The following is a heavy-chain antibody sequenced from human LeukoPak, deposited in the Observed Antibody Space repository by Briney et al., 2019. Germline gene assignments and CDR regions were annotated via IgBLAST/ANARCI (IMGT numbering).Heavy chain of an antibody. Sequence: GGSLRLSCAASGFTFSSYSMNWVRQAPGKGLEWVSSISSSGDYIYYADSVKGRFTISRDNAKNSLYLQMNSLRDEDTAVYYCGRGAKYCSSTSCQPWFDPWGQGSLVTVSS. D-gene: IGHD2-2*01. J-gene: IGHJ5*02. CDR3: GRGAKYCSSTSCQPWFDP. CDR2: ISSSGDYI. V-gene: IGHV3-21*01. CDR1: GFTFSSYS.